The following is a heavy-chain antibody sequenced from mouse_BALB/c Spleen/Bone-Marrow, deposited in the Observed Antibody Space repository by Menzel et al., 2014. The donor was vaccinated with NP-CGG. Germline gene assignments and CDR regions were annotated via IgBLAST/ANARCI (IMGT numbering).Heavy chain of an antibody. V-gene: IGHV1-14*01. J-gene: IGHJ4*01. CDR1: GYTFTSYV. CDR3: ARREAGYFGGALYAMDY. D-gene: IGHD2-3*01. CDR2: INPYNDGT. Sequence: EVKLMESGPELVKPGASVKMSCKASGYTFTSYVMHWVKQKPGQGLEWIGYINPYNDGTKYNEKFKGKATQTSDKSSSTAYMELSSLTSEDSAVYYRARREAGYFGGALYAMDYWGQGTSVIVSS.